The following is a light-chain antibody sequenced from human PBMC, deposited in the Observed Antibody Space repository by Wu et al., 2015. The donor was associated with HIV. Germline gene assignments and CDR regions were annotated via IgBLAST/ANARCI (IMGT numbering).Light chain of an antibody. CDR3: QHYDTSPYS. V-gene: IGKV3-20*01. CDR1: QTISSNF. CDR2: AAS. J-gene: IGKJ2*03. Sequence: IALTQSPGTLSLSPGETATLSCRASQTISSNFLAWYQQKPGRAPRLLIYAASRRATGIPDRFSGSGSGTDFTLTISRLEPEDFAVYFCQHYDTSPYSFGQGTKLEIK.